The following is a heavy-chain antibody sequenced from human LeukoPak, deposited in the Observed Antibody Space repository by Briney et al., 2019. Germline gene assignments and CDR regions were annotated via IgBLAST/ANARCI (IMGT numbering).Heavy chain of an antibody. J-gene: IGHJ6*02. CDR2: ISAYNGNT. V-gene: IGHV1-18*01. CDR3: ATGVSSGYAPGQFYYYYGMDV. D-gene: IGHD5-12*01. Sequence: ASVKVSCKASGYTFTSYGISWVRQAPGQGLEWMGWISAYNGNTIYAQKFQGRVTMTEDTSTDTAYMELSSLRSEDTAVYYCATGVSSGYAPGQFYYYYGMDVWGQGTTVTVSS. CDR1: GYTFTSYG.